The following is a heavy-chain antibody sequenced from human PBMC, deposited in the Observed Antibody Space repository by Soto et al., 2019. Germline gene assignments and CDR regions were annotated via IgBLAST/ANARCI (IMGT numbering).Heavy chain of an antibody. V-gene: IGHV5-51*01. CDR2: IYPGDSDT. D-gene: IGHD3-22*01. Sequence: SGESLKISCKGSGYSFTSYWIGWVRQMPGKGLEWMGIIYPGDSDTRCSPSFQGQVTISADKSISTAYLQWSSLKASDTAMYYCARSEDYYDSSGYGPYYYGMDVWGQGTTVTVSS. CDR3: ARSEDYYDSSGYGPYYYGMDV. CDR1: GYSFTSYW. J-gene: IGHJ6*02.